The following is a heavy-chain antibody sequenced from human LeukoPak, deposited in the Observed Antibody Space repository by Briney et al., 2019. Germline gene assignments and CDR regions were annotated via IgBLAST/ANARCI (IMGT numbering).Heavy chain of an antibody. V-gene: IGHV3-48*03. Sequence: GGSLRLSCAASGFIFSSFEMNWVRQAPGKGLEWVSYISSSATTIYYAESVRGRFTISRDNAKNSVYLQMNSLRAEDTAVYYCARPFVGGVIDGMDVWGQGTTVTVSS. CDR1: GFIFSSFE. D-gene: IGHD3-16*01. J-gene: IGHJ6*02. CDR2: ISSSATTI. CDR3: ARPFVGGVIDGMDV.